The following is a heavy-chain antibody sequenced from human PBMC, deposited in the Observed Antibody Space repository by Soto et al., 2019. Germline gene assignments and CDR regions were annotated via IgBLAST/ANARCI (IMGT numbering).Heavy chain of an antibody. D-gene: IGHD2-15*01. Sequence: CKACGGTIKSYSFSSARQEKRQGLEWMGRIIPILDIPNYAQNFQGRVTITADKSTSTAYMELSSLTSDDTAVYYCASHFTGVLVLGASPPGGDNYGWDVWGQGTTVTVSS. J-gene: IGHJ6*02. CDR3: ASHFTGVLVLGASPPGGDNYGWDV. V-gene: IGHV1-69*02. CDR1: GGTIKSYS. CDR2: IIPILDIP.